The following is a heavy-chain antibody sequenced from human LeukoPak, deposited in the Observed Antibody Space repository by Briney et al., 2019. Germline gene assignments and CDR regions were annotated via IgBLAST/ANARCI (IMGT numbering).Heavy chain of an antibody. J-gene: IGHJ4*02. V-gene: IGHV1-3*01. CDR3: ATGGRLLYHDY. CDR2: INAGNGNT. D-gene: IGHD2-15*01. CDR1: GYTFITYA. Sequence: AASVKVSCKASGYTFITYAMHWVRQAPGQSLEWMGWINAGNGNTKYSQKFQDRVTISTDTSASTAYMELSSLRSEDTAVYYCATGGRLLYHDYWGQGALVTVPS.